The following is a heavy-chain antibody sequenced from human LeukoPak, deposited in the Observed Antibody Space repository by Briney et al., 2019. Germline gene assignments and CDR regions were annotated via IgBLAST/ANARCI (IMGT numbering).Heavy chain of an antibody. Sequence: SETLSLTCTVSGGSISSGGYYWSWIRQPPGKGLEWIGYIYHSGSTYYNPSLKSRVPISVDTSTHQFPLKPRSLPPAAPAVYYCATLLLWFGELSYYFDYWGQGTLVTVSS. V-gene: IGHV4-30-2*01. J-gene: IGHJ4*02. CDR2: IYHSGST. D-gene: IGHD3-10*01. CDR1: GGSISSGGYY. CDR3: ATLLLWFGELSYYFDY.